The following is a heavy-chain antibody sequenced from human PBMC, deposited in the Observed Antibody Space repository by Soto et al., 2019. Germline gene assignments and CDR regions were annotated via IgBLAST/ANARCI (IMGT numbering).Heavy chain of an antibody. D-gene: IGHD3-16*02. CDR1: GFTFSSYA. Sequence: GGSLRLSCAASGFTFSSYAMHWVRQAPGKGLEWVAVISYDGSNKYYADSAKGRFTISRDNSKNTLYLQMNSLSAEDTAVYYCARVGIMITFGGVIVSDYSYYGMDVWGQGTTVSVSS. V-gene: IGHV3-30-3*01. CDR3: ARVGIMITFGGVIVSDYSYYGMDV. J-gene: IGHJ6*02. CDR2: ISYDGSNK.